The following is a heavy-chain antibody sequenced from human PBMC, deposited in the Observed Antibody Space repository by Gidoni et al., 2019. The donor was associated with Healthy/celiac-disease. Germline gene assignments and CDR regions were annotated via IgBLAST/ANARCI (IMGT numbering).Heavy chain of an antibody. V-gene: IGHV4-59*01. CDR1: GASISSYY. Sequence: HVQLQESGPGLVKPSATLSLTSTVAGASISSYYCIWIRQHPGKGLEWIGYIYYSGSSNYNPSLKSRVTISVYTSKNQFSLKLSSVTAADTAVYYCARGTTGAFDIWGQGTMVTVSS. J-gene: IGHJ3*02. CDR3: ARGTTGAFDI. CDR2: IYYSGSS. D-gene: IGHD4-17*01.